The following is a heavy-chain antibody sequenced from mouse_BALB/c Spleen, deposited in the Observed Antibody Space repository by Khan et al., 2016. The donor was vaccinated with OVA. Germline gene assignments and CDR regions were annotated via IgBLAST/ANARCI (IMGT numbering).Heavy chain of an antibody. J-gene: IGHJ4*01. CDR3: ARRKTGDALDY. CDR2: INPRTSYT. V-gene: IGHV1-4*01. CDR1: GYTFISNT. Sequence: VQLQQSGAEVARPGASVKMSCKASGYTFISNTMHWVKQRPGQGLEWIGYINPRTSYTSYNQKFKDKATLTADKSSSTAYLQLSSLTSEDTAVDYCARRKTGDALDYWGQGTSVTVSA.